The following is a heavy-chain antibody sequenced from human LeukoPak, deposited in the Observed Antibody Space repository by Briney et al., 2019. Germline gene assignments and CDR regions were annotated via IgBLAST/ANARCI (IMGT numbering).Heavy chain of an antibody. CDR1: GFTFSSYG. V-gene: IGHV3-23*01. D-gene: IGHD1-26*01. CDR3: AKGDTTWELPHDY. CDR2: ISGSGGST. J-gene: IGHJ4*02. Sequence: GGTLRLSCAASGFTFSSYGMSWVRQAPGKGLEWVSAISGSGGSTYYADSVKGRFTISRDKSKNTLYLQMNSLRAEDTAVYYCAKGDTTWELPHDYWGQGTLVTVSS.